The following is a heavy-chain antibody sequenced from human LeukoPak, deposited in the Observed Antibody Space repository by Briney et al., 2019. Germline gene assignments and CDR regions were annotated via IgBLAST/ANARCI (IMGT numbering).Heavy chain of an antibody. CDR1: GYSFTSYW. CDR3: ARRDSSSGVDY. V-gene: IGHV5-51*01. CDR2: IYPGDSDT. D-gene: IGHD6-6*01. J-gene: IGHJ4*02. Sequence: GESLQISCQGSGYSFTSYWIGWVRQMPGKGLEWMGIIYPGDSDTRYNPSFQGQVTISADKSISTAYLQRSSLKASDTAMYYCARRDSSSGVDYWGQGTLVTVSS.